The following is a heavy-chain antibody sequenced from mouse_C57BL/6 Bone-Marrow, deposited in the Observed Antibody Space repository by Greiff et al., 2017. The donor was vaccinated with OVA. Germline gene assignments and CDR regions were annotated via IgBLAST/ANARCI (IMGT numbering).Heavy chain of an antibody. V-gene: IGHV14-2*01. CDR3: ARGPHLLWLRRGYFDY. Sequence: VQLQQSGAELVKPGASVKLSCTASGFNIKDYYMHWVKQRTEQGLEWIGRIDPEDGETQYAPKFQGKATITADTSSNKAYLQLSSLTSEDTAVYYCARGPHLLWLRRGYFDYWGQGTTLTVSS. D-gene: IGHD2-2*01. CDR1: GFNIKDYY. CDR2: IDPEDGET. J-gene: IGHJ2*01.